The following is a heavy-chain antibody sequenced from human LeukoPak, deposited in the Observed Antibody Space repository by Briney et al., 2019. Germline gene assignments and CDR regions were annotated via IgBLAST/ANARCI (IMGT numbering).Heavy chain of an antibody. Sequence: ASVKVSCKASGYTFTSYDITWVRQATGQGLEWMGWMSPDSGYTGYAQTFQGRVSLTRNTSVSTAFMELSSLRSEDTAVYYCEIYTGYDSFWGQGTLVTVSS. V-gene: IGHV1-8*01. CDR3: EIYTGYDSF. CDR2: MSPDSGYT. J-gene: IGHJ4*02. D-gene: IGHD5-12*01. CDR1: GYTFTSYD.